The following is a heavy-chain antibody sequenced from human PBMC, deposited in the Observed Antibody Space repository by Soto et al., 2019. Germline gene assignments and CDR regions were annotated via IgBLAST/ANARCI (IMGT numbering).Heavy chain of an antibody. Sequence: QVQLQQWGAGLLKPSETLSLTCAVYGGSFSGYYWNWIRQPPGKGLEWIGEINHSGSTHYNPSLKSRVTYSVDSSKNQFPLKLSSVTAADTAVYYCARGWGRIFDYWGQGTLVTVSS. CDR1: GGSFSGYY. J-gene: IGHJ4*02. D-gene: IGHD7-27*01. V-gene: IGHV4-34*01. CDR3: ARGWGRIFDY. CDR2: INHSGST.